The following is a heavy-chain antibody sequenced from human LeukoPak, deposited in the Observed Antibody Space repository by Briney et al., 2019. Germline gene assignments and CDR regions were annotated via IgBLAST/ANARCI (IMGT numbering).Heavy chain of an antibody. CDR3: ARANYYGSGKKDLDY. J-gene: IGHJ4*02. V-gene: IGHV1-2*02. CDR2: INPNSGGT. D-gene: IGHD3-10*01. CDR1: VYTFTGYY. Sequence: ASVKVSCKASVYTFTGYYMHWVRQAPGQGLEWMGWINPNSGGTNYAQKFQGRVTMTRNTSMSTTYMELNSLRSEDTAVYYCARANYYGSGKKDLDYWGQGTLVTVSS.